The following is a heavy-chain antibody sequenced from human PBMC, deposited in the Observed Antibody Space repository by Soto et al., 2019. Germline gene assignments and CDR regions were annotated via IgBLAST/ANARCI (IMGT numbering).Heavy chain of an antibody. J-gene: IGHJ4*02. CDR3: ARQRGCDY. CDR2: IKQDGSER. V-gene: IGHV3-7*01. Sequence: VGSLRLSCAASGFTFSASSMSWVRQAPGKGLEWVANIKQDGSERYYVASVKGRFTISRDNAKNSVYLQMNSLRADDTAVYYCARQRGCDYWGQGTLVTVSS. D-gene: IGHD1-1*01. CDR1: GFTFSASS.